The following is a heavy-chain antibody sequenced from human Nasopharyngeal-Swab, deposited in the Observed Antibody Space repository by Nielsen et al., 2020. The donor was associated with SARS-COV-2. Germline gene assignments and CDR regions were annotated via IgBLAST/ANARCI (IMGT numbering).Heavy chain of an antibody. CDR3: ASFDSAGTAMAPPYYYYYGMDV. V-gene: IGHV1-3*01. J-gene: IGHJ6*02. CDR1: GYTFTSYA. D-gene: IGHD5-18*01. Sequence: ASVKVSCKASGYTFTSYAMHWVRQAPGQRLEWMGWINAGNGNTKYSQKFQGRVTITRDTSASTAYMELRSLRSEDTAVYYCASFDSAGTAMAPPYYYYYGMDVWGQGTTVTVSS. CDR2: INAGNGNT.